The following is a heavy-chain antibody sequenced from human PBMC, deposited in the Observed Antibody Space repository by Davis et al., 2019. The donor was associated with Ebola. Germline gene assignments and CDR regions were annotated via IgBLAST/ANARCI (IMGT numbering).Heavy chain of an antibody. V-gene: IGHV3-48*03. D-gene: IGHD1-1*01. CDR1: GFTFSSYE. CDR3: ATTRPKPDYNYYFDY. Sequence: PGGSLRLSCAASGFTFSSYEMNWVRQAPGKGLEWVSYISSSGSTIYYADSVKGRFTISRDNAKNSLYLQMNSLRAEDTAVYYCATTRPKPDYNYYFDYWGQGTLVTVSS. CDR2: ISSSGSTI. J-gene: IGHJ4*02.